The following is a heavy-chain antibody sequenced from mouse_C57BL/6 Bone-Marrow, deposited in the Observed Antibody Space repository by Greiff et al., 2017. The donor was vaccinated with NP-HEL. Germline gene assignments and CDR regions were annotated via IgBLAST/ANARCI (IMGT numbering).Heavy chain of an antibody. D-gene: IGHD2-3*01. Sequence: EVQGVESGGDLVKPGGSLKLSCAASGFTFSSYGMSWVRQTPDKRLEWVATISSGGSYTYYPDSVKGRFTISRDNAKNTLYLQMSSLKSEDTAMYYCARRYDGLYAMDYWGQGTSVTVSS. CDR2: ISSGGSYT. V-gene: IGHV5-6*01. CDR3: ARRYDGLYAMDY. CDR1: GFTFSSYG. J-gene: IGHJ4*01.